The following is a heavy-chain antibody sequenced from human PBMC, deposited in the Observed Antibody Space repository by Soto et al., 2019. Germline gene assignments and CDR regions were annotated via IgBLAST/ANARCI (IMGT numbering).Heavy chain of an antibody. J-gene: IGHJ4*02. D-gene: IGHD3-3*01. Sequence: PSETLSLTCAVYGGSFSGYYWSWIRQPPGKGLEWIGEINHRRSTNYNPSLKSRVTISVDTSKNQFSLKLNSVTAADTAVYYCARGVYNTIFGVGSLDSWGQGILVTAPQ. CDR1: GGSFSGYY. V-gene: IGHV4-34*01. CDR2: INHRRST. CDR3: ARGVYNTIFGVGSLDS.